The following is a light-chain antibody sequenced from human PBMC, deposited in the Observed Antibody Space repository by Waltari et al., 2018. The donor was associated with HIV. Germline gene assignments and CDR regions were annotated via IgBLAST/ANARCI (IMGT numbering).Light chain of an antibody. CDR1: GIGGKS. CDR2: YDS. Sequence: SYVLTQPPSVSVAPGTTAKITCGGNGIGGKSVHWYQQRPGQAPVLLIYYDSDRPSGIPERFSGSNSGNTATLIISRVEAGDEADYYCQVWDSNSDHVVFGGGTKLTVL. CDR3: QVWDSNSDHVV. V-gene: IGLV3-21*04. J-gene: IGLJ2*01.